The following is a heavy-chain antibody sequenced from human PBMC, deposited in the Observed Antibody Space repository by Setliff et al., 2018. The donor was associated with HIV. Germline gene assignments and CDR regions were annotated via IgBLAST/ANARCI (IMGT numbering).Heavy chain of an antibody. CDR1: DDSISSGGYW. V-gene: IGHV4-31*03. J-gene: IGHJ1*01. CDR3: ARGPAREGGYWGSESQGYFQH. CDR2: TYYGGTT. D-gene: IGHD3-22*01. Sequence: PSETLSLTCTVSDDSISSGGYWWAWIRQPPGKGLEWIGFTYYGGTTDSNPSRKNRVNMSVDMSRNQFSLKVNSVTAADTAVYYCARGPAREGGYWGSESQGYFQHWGRGTLVTVSS.